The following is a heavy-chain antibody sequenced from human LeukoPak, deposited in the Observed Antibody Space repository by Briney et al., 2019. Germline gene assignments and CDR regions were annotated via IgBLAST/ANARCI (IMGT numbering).Heavy chain of an antibody. V-gene: IGHV3-30*02. J-gene: IGHJ6*03. CDR1: GFTFSNYG. D-gene: IGHD2-15*01. Sequence: GGSLTLSCSASGFTFSNYGMQWVRQAPGQGREWVAFIRYDGSNKYFADSLKGRFTISRHNSKNTLYMQMNSLRPEDTAVYFCAKDWRRIVVVGPITRHGNYMDVWGKGTTVTISS. CDR3: AKDWRRIVVVGPITRHGNYMDV. CDR2: IRYDGSNK.